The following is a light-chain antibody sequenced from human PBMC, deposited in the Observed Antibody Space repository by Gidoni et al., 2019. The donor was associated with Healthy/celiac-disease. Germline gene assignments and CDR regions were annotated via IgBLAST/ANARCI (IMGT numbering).Light chain of an antibody. CDR1: QSVSSN. CDR2: GAS. J-gene: IGKJ4*01. V-gene: IGKV3-15*01. CDR3: QHYNNWPPLT. Sequence: EIVMPRSPATLSVSPGERATLSCRASQSVSSNLAGYQQKPGQAPRRLIYGASTRATGTPARFSGSGSGTEFTLTISSLKSEDFAVYYCQHYNNWPPLTFGGGTKVEIK.